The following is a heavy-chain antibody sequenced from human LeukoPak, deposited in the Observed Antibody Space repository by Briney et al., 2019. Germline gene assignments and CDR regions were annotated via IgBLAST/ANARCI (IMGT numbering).Heavy chain of an antibody. J-gene: IGHJ4*02. V-gene: IGHV3-21*04. Sequence: GGSLRLSCAASGFTFSIYSMDWVRQAPGKGLEWVSSISSSGSYIYYADSLKGRFTISRDNAKNSLYLQMNSLRAEDTAVYYCARASSYYGSGSYPYDYWGQGTLVTVSS. D-gene: IGHD3-10*01. CDR3: ARASSYYGSGSYPYDY. CDR2: ISSSGSYI. CDR1: GFTFSIYS.